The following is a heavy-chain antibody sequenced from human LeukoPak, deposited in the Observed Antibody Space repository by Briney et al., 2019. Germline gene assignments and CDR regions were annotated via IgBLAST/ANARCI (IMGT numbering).Heavy chain of an antibody. J-gene: IGHJ6*02. CDR3: AREGGAISYYYYGMDV. V-gene: IGHV4-39*07. CDR2: IYYSGST. Sequence: SSETLSLTCTVSGGSISSSSYYWGWIRQPPGKGLEWIGSIYYSGSTYYNPSLKSRVTISVDTSKNQFSLKLSSVTAADTAVYYCAREGGAISYYYYGMDVWGQGTTVTVSS. CDR1: GGSISSSSYY. D-gene: IGHD3-10*01.